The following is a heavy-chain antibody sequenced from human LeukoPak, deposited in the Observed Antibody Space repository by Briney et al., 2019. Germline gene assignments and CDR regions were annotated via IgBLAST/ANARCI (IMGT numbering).Heavy chain of an antibody. V-gene: IGHV1-69*04. CDR1: GGTFSSYA. J-gene: IGHJ5*02. D-gene: IGHD3-3*01. Sequence: SVKVSCKASGGTFSSYAIIWVRQAPGQGLEWMGRIIPILGIANYAQKFQGRVTITADKSTSTAYMELSSLRSEDTAVYYCASSRYYDFGKFDPWGQGTLVTVSS. CDR3: ASSRYYDFGKFDP. CDR2: IIPILGIA.